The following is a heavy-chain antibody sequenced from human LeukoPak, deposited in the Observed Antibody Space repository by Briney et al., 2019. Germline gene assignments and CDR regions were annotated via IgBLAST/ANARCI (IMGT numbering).Heavy chain of an antibody. CDR3: AAVAGTGWGRFDP. J-gene: IGHJ5*02. Sequence: GGSLRLSCAASGFTVSSNYMSWVRQAPGKGLEWVSVIYSGGSTYYADSVKGRFTISRDNSKNTLYLQMNSLRAEDTAVYYCAAVAGTGWGRFDPWGQGTLVTVSS. CDR2: IYSGGST. V-gene: IGHV3-53*01. D-gene: IGHD6-19*01. CDR1: GFTVSSNY.